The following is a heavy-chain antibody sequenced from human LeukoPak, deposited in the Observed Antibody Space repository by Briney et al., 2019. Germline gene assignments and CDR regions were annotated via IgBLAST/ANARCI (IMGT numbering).Heavy chain of an antibody. V-gene: IGHV3-33*01. CDR2: IWYDGSKK. Sequence: GGSLRLSCIASGYTFRSHGMHWVRQAPGKGLEWVAAIWYDGSKKYYTDSVKGRFTISRDNAKNSLYLQMNSLRDEDTAVYYCARDVMRGAVAGRVYWGQGTLVTVSS. D-gene: IGHD6-19*01. CDR1: GYTFRSHG. CDR3: ARDVMRGAVAGRVY. J-gene: IGHJ4*02.